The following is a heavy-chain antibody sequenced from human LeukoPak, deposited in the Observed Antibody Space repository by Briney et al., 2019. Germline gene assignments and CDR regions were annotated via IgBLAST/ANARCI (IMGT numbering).Heavy chain of an antibody. V-gene: IGHV4-39*01. CDR1: GGSISSSSYY. CDR2: IYYSGST. D-gene: IGHD3-22*01. CDR3: ARGITMIGRLRFDP. Sequence: PSETLSLTCTVSGGSISSSSYYWGWIRQPPGKGLEWIGSIYYSGSTYYNPSLKSRVTISVDTSKNQFSLKLSSVAAADTAVYSCARGITMIGRLRFDPWGQGTLVTVSS. J-gene: IGHJ5*02.